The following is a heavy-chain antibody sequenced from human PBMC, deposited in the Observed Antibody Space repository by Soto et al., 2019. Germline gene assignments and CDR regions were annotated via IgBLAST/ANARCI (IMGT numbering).Heavy chain of an antibody. J-gene: IGHJ4*02. CDR2: FYYTGSS. CDR3: ASPYRSSATQDY. CDR1: AGSISVSSQY. Sequence: SETLSLSCTVAAGSISVSSQYGGWIRPHPGEGLHWIGTFYYTGSSYCNPSLKSRVTISAASSKDQFSLQLSSVTAAATASHYCASPYRSSATQDYCGQRTRGT. V-gene: IGHV4-39*01. D-gene: IGHD6-6*01.